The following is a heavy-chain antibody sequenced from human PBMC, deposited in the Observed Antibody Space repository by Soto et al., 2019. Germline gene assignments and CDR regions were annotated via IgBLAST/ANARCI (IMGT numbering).Heavy chain of an antibody. Sequence: GGSLRLSCAASGFTFSSYAMSWVRQAPGKGLEWVSAISGSGGSTYYADSVKGRFTISRDNSKNTLYLQMNSLRAEDTAVYYCAKDHSITIFGPKGPFDYWGQGTLVTVSS. J-gene: IGHJ4*02. CDR2: ISGSGGST. CDR1: GFTFSSYA. D-gene: IGHD3-3*01. CDR3: AKDHSITIFGPKGPFDY. V-gene: IGHV3-23*01.